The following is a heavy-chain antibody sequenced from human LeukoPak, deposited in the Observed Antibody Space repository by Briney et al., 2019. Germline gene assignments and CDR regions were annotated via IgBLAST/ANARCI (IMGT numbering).Heavy chain of an antibody. CDR3: AKAQTYCSGGSCYYFDY. D-gene: IGHD2-15*01. CDR2: ISSSGSTI. CDR1: GFTFSDYY. V-gene: IGHV3-11*01. Sequence: GGSPRLSCAASGFTFSDYYMSWIRQAPGKGLEWVSYISSSGSTIYYADSVKGRFTISRDNAKNSLYLQMSSLRAEDTAVYYCAKAQTYCSGGSCYYFDYWGQGTLVTVSS. J-gene: IGHJ4*02.